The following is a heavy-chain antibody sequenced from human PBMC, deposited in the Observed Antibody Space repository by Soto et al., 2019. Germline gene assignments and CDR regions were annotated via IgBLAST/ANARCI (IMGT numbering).Heavy chain of an antibody. CDR3: AKGNNLGPKTGYAFDP. V-gene: IGHV6-1*01. CDR1: GDSVPSNTAS. CDR2: TYFSSKWYN. J-gene: IGHJ5*02. Sequence: PSQTLSLTCAISGDSVPSNTASWNWIRQSPSRGLEWLGRTYFSSKWYNDYAVSVKSRIIINPDASNNQFSLQLNSVTPEDTAVYFCAKGNNLGPKTGYAFDPWGQGIMVTVSS. D-gene: IGHD5-12*01.